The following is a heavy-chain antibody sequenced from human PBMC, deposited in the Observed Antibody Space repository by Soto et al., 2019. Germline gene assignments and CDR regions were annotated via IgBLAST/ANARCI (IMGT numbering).Heavy chain of an antibody. V-gene: IGHV4-4*02. CDR2: IYHSGST. CDR1: SDFIRTSTW. CDR3: ASSPGSLAGDY. D-gene: IGHD2-15*01. Sequence: QVQLLQSGPGLVKPSGTLSLTCAVSSDFIRTSTWWSWVRQPPGRGLEWIGEIYHSGSTNDNPSLQSRGTISVDKTKNQFSLNRSSVTAADTAVYYCASSPGSLAGDYWGQGTLVTVSS. J-gene: IGHJ4*02.